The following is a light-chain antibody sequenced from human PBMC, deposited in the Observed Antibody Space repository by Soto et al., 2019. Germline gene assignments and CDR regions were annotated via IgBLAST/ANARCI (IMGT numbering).Light chain of an antibody. Sequence: DIQLTQSPSFLSASVGDRVTITCRASQGISSYLAWYQQIPGRAPKLLIYAASTLQSGVPSRFSGSGSGTEFALTISSLQPEDCATHYCQHLSRYLPFGPGTTVDIK. J-gene: IGKJ3*01. CDR1: QGISSY. CDR2: AAS. CDR3: QHLSRYLP. V-gene: IGKV1-9*01.